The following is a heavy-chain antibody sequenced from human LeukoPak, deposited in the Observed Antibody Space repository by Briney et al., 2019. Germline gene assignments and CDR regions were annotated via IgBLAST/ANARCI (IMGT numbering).Heavy chain of an antibody. Sequence: SETLSLTCAVSGYSISSSNWWGWIRQPPGKGLEWIGYIYYSGSIYYNPSLKSRVTMSVDTSKNQFSLKLSSVTAVDTAVYYCARISPDGAAAGNAFDPWGRGTLVTVSS. V-gene: IGHV4-28*05. CDR2: IYYSGSI. J-gene: IGHJ5*02. CDR3: ARISPDGAAAGNAFDP. CDR1: GYSISSSNW. D-gene: IGHD6-13*01.